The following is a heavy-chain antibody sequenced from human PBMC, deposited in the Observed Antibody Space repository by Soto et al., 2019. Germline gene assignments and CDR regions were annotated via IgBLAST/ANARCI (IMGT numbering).Heavy chain of an antibody. J-gene: IGHJ4*02. CDR2: INPSGGST. CDR1: GYTFTSYG. CDR3: ARGRRASSSWYSFDY. D-gene: IGHD6-13*01. V-gene: IGHV1-46*01. Sequence: ASVKVSCKASGYTFTSYGISLVRQAPGQGLEWMGWINPSGGSTSYAQKFQGRVTMTRDTSTSTVYMELSSLRSEDTAVYYCARGRRASSSWYSFDYWGQGTLVTVSS.